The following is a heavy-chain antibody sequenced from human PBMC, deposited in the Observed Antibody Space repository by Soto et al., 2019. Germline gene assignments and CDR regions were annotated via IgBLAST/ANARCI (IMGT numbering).Heavy chain of an antibody. J-gene: IGHJ6*02. V-gene: IGHV1-46*01. CDR3: ARDQSTVTYYYYGMDV. D-gene: IGHD4-4*01. CDR1: GYTFTSYY. Sequence: GASVKVSCKASGYTFTSYYMHWVRQAPGQGLEWMGIINPSGGSTSYAQKFQGRVTMTRDTSTSTVYMELSSLRSEDTSVYYCARDQSTVTYYYYGMDVWGQGTTVTVSS. CDR2: INPSGGST.